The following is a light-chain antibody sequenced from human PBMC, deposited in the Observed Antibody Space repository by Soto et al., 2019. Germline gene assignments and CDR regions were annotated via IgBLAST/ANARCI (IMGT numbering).Light chain of an antibody. CDR3: QHRSNWHIT. Sequence: EIVLTQSPATLSLSPGERATLSCRASQSVSSYLAWYQQKPGQAPRLLIYDASNRATGIPARFSGSGSGTDFTLTIGSLEPEDFAVYYCQHRSNWHITFGQGTRLEIK. CDR1: QSVSSY. J-gene: IGKJ5*01. CDR2: DAS. V-gene: IGKV3-11*01.